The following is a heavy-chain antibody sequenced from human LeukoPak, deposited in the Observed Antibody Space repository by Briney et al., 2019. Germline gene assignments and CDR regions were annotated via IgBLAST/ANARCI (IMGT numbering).Heavy chain of an antibody. CDR3: ARSVAPAANNWFDP. CDR1: GGSFSGYY. J-gene: IGHJ5*02. Sequence: PPETLSLTCAVYGGSFSGYYWSWIRQPPGKGLEWIGEINHSGSTNYNPSLKSRVTISVDTSKNQFSLKLSSVTAADTAVYYCARSVAPAANNWFDPWGQGTLVTVSS. CDR2: INHSGST. D-gene: IGHD2-2*01. V-gene: IGHV4-34*01.